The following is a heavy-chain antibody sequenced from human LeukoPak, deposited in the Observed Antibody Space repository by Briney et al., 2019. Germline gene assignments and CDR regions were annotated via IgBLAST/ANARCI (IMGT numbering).Heavy chain of an antibody. V-gene: IGHV3-23*01. CDR2: LGVSVSGYGGST. J-gene: IGHJ4*02. CDR1: GFTFSRYA. D-gene: IGHD3-10*01. Sequence: GGSLRLSCAASGFTFSRYAMSWVRQAPGKGLEWVSALGVSVSGYGGSTYYADSVKGRFTISRDNAENSLYLQMNSLRAEDTAVYYCARYYGSGYPFDYWGRGTLVTVSS. CDR3: ARYYGSGYPFDY.